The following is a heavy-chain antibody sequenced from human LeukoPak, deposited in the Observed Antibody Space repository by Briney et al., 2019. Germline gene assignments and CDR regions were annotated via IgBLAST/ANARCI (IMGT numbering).Heavy chain of an antibody. CDR1: GYTFTSYG. Sequence: ASVKVSCKASGYTFTSYGICWVRQAPGQGLEWMGWISTYNGKTNYAQKIQGRVTMTTDTSTSTAYMELSSLRSEDTAVYYCAKSGLGDYYDSSGPRYYYYMDVWGKGTTVTVSS. CDR2: ISTYNGKT. CDR3: AKSGLGDYYDSSGPRYYYYMDV. J-gene: IGHJ6*03. D-gene: IGHD3-22*01. V-gene: IGHV1-18*01.